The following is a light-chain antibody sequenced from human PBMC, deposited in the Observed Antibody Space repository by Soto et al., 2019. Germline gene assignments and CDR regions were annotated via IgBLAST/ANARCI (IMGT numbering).Light chain of an antibody. J-gene: IGKJ5*01. CDR3: QQYGSSEII. V-gene: IGKV3-20*01. CDR2: GAS. CDR1: QTVSSNY. Sequence: EIVLTQSPGTLSLSPGERATLSCRASQTVSSNYLAWYQQKPGQPPRLLIYGASRRAAGIPDRFSGSGSGTDFTLTISRLEPEDFAVFYCQQYGSSEIIFGQGTRLEIK.